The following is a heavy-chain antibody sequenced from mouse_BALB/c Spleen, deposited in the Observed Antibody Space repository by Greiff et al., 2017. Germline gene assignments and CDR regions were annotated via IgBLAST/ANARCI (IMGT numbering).Heavy chain of an antibody. CDR1: GYTFTSYW. Sequence: QVQLQQSGAELAKPGASVKMSCKASGYTFTSYWMHWVKQRPGQGLEWIGYINPSTGYTEYNQKFKDKATLTADKSSSTAYMQLSSLTSEDSAVYYCARRGYDYVYAMDYWGQGTSVTVSS. CDR3: ARRGYDYVYAMDY. CDR2: INPSTGYT. V-gene: IGHV1-7*01. D-gene: IGHD2-4*01. J-gene: IGHJ4*01.